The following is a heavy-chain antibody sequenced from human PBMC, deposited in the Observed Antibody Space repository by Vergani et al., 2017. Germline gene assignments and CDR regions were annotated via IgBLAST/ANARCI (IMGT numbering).Heavy chain of an antibody. V-gene: IGHV4-61*02. CDR1: GGSINTGAYY. CDR3: ARMATISWAFDY. D-gene: IGHD5-24*01. J-gene: IGHJ4*02. CDR2: VYTSGMT. Sequence: QVQLQELGPGLVKPSQTLSLSCTVSGGSINTGAYYWSWIRQPAGKGLEWIGRVYTSGMTNYNPSLKSRVTILVDRSKSQLSLKLTSVTAGDTAVYFCARMATISWAFDYWGQGTLVTVSS.